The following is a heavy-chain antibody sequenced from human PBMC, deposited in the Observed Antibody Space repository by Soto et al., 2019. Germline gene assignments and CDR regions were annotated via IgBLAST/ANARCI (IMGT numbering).Heavy chain of an antibody. J-gene: IGHJ4*02. D-gene: IGHD3-16*02. Sequence: GGSLRLSCETSGFSFSSYGMHWVRQAPGKGLEWVAFISYDGSNKYYVDSVQGRFTIFRDSSRNALDLQMNSLRPEDTAVYYCAKALGELSPESYDYWGQGT. CDR3: AKALGELSPESYDY. CDR2: ISYDGSNK. CDR1: GFSFSSYG. V-gene: IGHV3-30*18.